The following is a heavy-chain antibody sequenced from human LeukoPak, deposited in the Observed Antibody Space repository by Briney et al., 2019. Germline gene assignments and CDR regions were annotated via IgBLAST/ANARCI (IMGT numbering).Heavy chain of an antibody. CDR2: ISWNSGSI. CDR3: ARERDFWSGSADY. J-gene: IGHJ4*02. V-gene: IGHV3-9*01. CDR1: GFTFDDYA. D-gene: IGHD3-3*01. Sequence: PGGSLRLSCAASGFTFDDYAMHWVRQAPGKGLEWVSGISWNSGSIGYADSVKGRFTISRDNAKNSLYLQMNSLRAEDTAVYYCARERDFWSGSADYWGQGTLVTVSS.